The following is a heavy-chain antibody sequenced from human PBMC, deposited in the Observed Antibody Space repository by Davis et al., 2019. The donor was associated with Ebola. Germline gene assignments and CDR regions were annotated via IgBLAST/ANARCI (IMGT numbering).Heavy chain of an antibody. J-gene: IGHJ4*02. Sequence: AASVKVSCKASGYTFTNYGITWVRQAPGQGLEWMGWINPHNGNTNYAQNVQGRVIMTSDTATTTAYMEVGSLRSDDTAVYYCALHTGMLLWGQGTLVTVSS. D-gene: IGHD3-16*01. CDR3: ALHTGMLL. CDR2: INPHNGNT. CDR1: GYTFTNYG. V-gene: IGHV1-18*04.